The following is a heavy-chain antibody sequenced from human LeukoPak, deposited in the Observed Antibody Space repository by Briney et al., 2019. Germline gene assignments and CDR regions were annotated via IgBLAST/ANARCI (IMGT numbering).Heavy chain of an antibody. Sequence: GGSLRLSCAASGFTFSSYAMHWVRQAPGKGLEWVAVISYDGSNKYYADSVKGRFTISRDNSKNTLYLQMNSLRAEDTAVYYCARDPSSGYYYYFDYWGQGTLVTVSP. D-gene: IGHD3-22*01. CDR1: GFTFSSYA. CDR3: ARDPSSGYYYYFDY. CDR2: ISYDGSNK. J-gene: IGHJ4*02. V-gene: IGHV3-30-3*01.